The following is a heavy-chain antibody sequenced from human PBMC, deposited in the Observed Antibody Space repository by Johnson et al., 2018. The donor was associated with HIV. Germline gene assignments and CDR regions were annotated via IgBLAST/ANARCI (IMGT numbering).Heavy chain of an antibody. V-gene: IGHV3-30*04. CDR3: ASSWGNAFDI. Sequence: QVQLVESGGGVVQPGRSLRLSCAASGFTFTTYAMHWVRLAPGKGLEWVAVISYDGSNKYYEDSVKGRFTISRDNSKNTLYLQMNSLRAEDTAVYYCASSWGNAFDIWGQGTMVTVSS. J-gene: IGHJ3*02. D-gene: IGHD7-27*01. CDR2: ISYDGSNK. CDR1: GFTFTTYA.